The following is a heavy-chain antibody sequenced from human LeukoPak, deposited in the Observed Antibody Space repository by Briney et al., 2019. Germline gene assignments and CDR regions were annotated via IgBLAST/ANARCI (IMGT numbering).Heavy chain of an antibody. D-gene: IGHD3-22*01. V-gene: IGHV3-9*01. J-gene: IGHJ4*02. CDR2: ISWNSGDI. CDR1: GFNFDDYA. CDR3: AKLLYYYDSSQPY. Sequence: GGSLRLSCAASGFNFDDYAMHWVRQGPGQGLEWVSGISWNSGDIDYADSVRGRFTISRDDSKNTLYLQMKNLRAEDTAVYYCAKLLYYYDSSQPYWGQGTLVTVSS.